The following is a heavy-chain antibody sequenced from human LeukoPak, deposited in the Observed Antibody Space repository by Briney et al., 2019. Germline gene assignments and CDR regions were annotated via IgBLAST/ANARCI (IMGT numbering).Heavy chain of an antibody. Sequence: GGSLRLSCAASGFTFSRYSMHWVRQAPGKGLEWISYITTTSSTTYYIDSVEGRFTISRDNARNSLYLQMNSLRADDTAVYYCASGPTPGVAAAADYWGQGTLVTVSS. D-gene: IGHD6-13*01. CDR1: GFTFSRYS. CDR2: ITTTSSTT. V-gene: IGHV3-48*01. CDR3: ASGPTPGVAAAADY. J-gene: IGHJ4*02.